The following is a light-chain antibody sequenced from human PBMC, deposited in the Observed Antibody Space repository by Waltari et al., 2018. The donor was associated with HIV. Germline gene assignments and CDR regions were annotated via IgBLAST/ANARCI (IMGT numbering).Light chain of an antibody. CDR2: EVS. Sequence: QSALTQPASVSGSPGQSITVSCTGTSSDIGAYNYVSWYQQTPGTAPKLVLYEVSHRPSGISNRFSGSKSGNTASLTISGLQTEDEADFYCSSFTATNSLLFGGGTKVTVL. J-gene: IGLJ2*01. CDR1: SSDIGAYNY. CDR3: SSFTATNSLL. V-gene: IGLV2-14*01.